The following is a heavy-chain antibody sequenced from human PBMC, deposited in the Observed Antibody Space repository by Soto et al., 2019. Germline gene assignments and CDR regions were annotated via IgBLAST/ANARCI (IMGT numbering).Heavy chain of an antibody. CDR3: ARDNSTYGDCYCYHGMHV. D-gene: IGHD4-17*01. CDR1: GGTFSSYA. Sequence: FCKASGGTFSSYAISWVRQAPGQGLEWMGGIIPIFGTANYAQEFQGRVTITAVKSTITAYMELSSLRSEDTAVYYCARDNSTYGDCYCYHGMHVCGQGTTVTVS. CDR2: IIPIFGTA. J-gene: IGHJ6*02. V-gene: IGHV1-69*06.